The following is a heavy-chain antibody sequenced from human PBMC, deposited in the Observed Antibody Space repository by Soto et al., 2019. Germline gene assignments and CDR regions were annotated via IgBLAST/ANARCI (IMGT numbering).Heavy chain of an antibody. CDR3: ARDGIPSSGYYYYFDY. V-gene: IGHV1-69*08. J-gene: IGHJ4*02. CDR1: GGTFSSYT. D-gene: IGHD3-22*01. CDR2: IIPILGIA. Sequence: QVQLVQSGAAVKKPGSSVKVSCKASGGTFSSYTISWVRQAPGQGLEWMGRIIPILGIANYAQKFQGRVTITADKSTSTAYMELSSLRSEDTAVYYCARDGIPSSGYYYYFDYWGQGTLVTVSS.